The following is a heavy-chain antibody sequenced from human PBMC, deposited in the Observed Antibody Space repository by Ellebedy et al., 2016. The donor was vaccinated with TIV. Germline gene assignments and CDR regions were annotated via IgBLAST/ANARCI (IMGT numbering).Heavy chain of an antibody. J-gene: IGHJ3*01. Sequence: PSETLSLTCTVSGGSISSYYWTWIRQYPGKGLEWVANINQDASEKYYVDSVKGRFTISRDNVENSAYLQMNSLRAEDTAVYYCAKSGGFLFDVWGQGTMVTVSS. D-gene: IGHD4-23*01. CDR1: GGSISSYY. V-gene: IGHV3-7*01. CDR3: AKSGGFLFDV. CDR2: INQDASEK.